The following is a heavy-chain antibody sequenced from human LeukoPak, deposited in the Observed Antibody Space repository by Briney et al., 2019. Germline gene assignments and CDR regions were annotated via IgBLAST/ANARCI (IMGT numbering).Heavy chain of an antibody. Sequence: SVKVSCKASGGTFSSYAISWVRQAPGQGLEWMGGIIPIFGTANYAQKFQGRVTITTDESTSTAYMELSSLRSEDTAVYYCAKPMMDGSGWYGDAFDIWGQGTMVTVSS. J-gene: IGHJ3*02. CDR2: IIPIFGTA. V-gene: IGHV1-69*05. CDR1: GGTFSSYA. CDR3: AKPMMDGSGWYGDAFDI. D-gene: IGHD6-19*01.